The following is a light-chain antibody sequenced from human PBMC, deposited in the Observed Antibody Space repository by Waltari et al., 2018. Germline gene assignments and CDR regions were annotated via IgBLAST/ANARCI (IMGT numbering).Light chain of an antibody. CDR1: SSDIGGYRL. V-gene: IGLV2-23*01. J-gene: IGLJ3*02. CDR2: EGT. Sequence: QSALTQPASVSGSPGQSITISCIGTSSDIGGYRLVSWYQHHPDNAPKLIIYEGTKRPLGVSILCSGSKSGNTASLTISGRQAEDEAVYYCCSYAGSSTWVFGGGTKLTVL. CDR3: CSYAGSSTWV.